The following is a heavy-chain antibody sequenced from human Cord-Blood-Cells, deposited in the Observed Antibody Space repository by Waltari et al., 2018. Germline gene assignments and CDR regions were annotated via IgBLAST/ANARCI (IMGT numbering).Heavy chain of an antibody. CDR2: SNPSGGST. CDR3: ARVNIAAAGPFDY. J-gene: IGHJ4*02. D-gene: IGHD6-13*01. V-gene: IGHV1-46*01. CDR1: GYNFTSYY. Sequence: QVQLVQSGAEVKKPGASVKVSCKASGYNFTSYYMHWVRQAPGQGLEWMGISNPSGGSTSYAQKFQGRVTMTRDTSTSTVYMELSSLRSEDTAVYYCARVNIAAAGPFDYWGQGTLVTVSS.